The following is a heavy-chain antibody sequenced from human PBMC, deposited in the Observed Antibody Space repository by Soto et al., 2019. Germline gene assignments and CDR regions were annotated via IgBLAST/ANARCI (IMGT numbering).Heavy chain of an antibody. CDR3: AKFGIAAAGPYYYYGTDV. D-gene: IGHD6-13*01. Sequence: GGSLRLSCAASGFTFSSYAMSWVRQAPGKGLEWVSAISGSGGSTYYADSVKGRFTISRDNSKNTLYLQMNSLRAEDTAVYYCAKFGIAAAGPYYYYGTDVWGQGTTVTVSS. J-gene: IGHJ6*02. CDR2: ISGSGGST. V-gene: IGHV3-23*01. CDR1: GFTFSSYA.